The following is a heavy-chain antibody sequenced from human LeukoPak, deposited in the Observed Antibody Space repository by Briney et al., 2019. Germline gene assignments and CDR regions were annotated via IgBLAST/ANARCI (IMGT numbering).Heavy chain of an antibody. CDR3: ARGRRRGYCSSTSCLRDNWFDP. Sequence: SETLSLTCAVYGGFFSGYYWSWIRQPPGKGLEWIWEINHSGSTNYNPSLKSRVTISVDTSKNQFSLKLSSVTAADTAVYYCARGRRRGYCSSTSCLRDNWFDPWGQGTLVTVSS. J-gene: IGHJ5*02. D-gene: IGHD2-2*01. CDR2: INHSGST. V-gene: IGHV4-34*01. CDR1: GGFFSGYY.